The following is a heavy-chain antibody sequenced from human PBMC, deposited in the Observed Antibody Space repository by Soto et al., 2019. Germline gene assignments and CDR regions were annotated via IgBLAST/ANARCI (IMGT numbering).Heavy chain of an antibody. CDR1: GFTFSSYG. CDR2: ISYDGSNK. CDR3: AKDRAFGGDYNNYMDV. J-gene: IGHJ6*03. D-gene: IGHD3-16*01. Sequence: PGGSLRLSCAASGFTFSSYGMHWVRQAPGKGLEWVAVISYDGSNKYYADSVKGRFTISRDNSKNTLYLQMNSLRAEDTAVYYCAKDRAFGGDYNNYMDVWGKGTTLTVSS. V-gene: IGHV3-30*18.